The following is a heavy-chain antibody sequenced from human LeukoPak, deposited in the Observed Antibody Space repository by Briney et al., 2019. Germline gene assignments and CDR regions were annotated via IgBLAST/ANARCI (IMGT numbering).Heavy chain of an antibody. CDR3: ARAGSFWSGYPTRNDY. V-gene: IGHV4-39*07. J-gene: IGHJ4*02. CDR1: GGSISSSSYY. D-gene: IGHD3-3*01. Sequence: SETLSLTCTVSGGSISSSSYYWGWIRQPPGKGLEWIGSIYYSGSTYYNPSLKSRVTISVDTSKNQFSLKLSSVTAADTAVYYCARAGSFWSGYPTRNDYWGQGTLVTVSS. CDR2: IYYSGST.